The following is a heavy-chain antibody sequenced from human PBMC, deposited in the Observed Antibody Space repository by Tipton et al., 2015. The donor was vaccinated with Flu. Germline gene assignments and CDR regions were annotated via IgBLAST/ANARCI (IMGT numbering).Heavy chain of an antibody. CDR1: DYSISSGYY. Sequence: LRLSCAVSDYSISSGYYWGWIRQPPGKGLEWIGCISHSGRTYYNPSLKSRVTISVDTAKNQFSQRLSSVTAADTAVYYCARSTYYYDSSAYYSQGWFDYWGQGTLVTISS. V-gene: IGHV4-38-2*01. CDR3: ARSTYYYDSSAYYSQGWFDY. CDR2: ISHSGRT. J-gene: IGHJ5*01. D-gene: IGHD3-22*01.